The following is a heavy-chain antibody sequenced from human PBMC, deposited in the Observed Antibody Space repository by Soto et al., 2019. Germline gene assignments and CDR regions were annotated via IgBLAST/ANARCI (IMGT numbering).Heavy chain of an antibody. CDR3: ARQGEYGSSGYGENRNWFDP. V-gene: IGHV4-39*01. CDR2: IYYSGST. D-gene: IGHD6-13*01. CDR1: GGSISSSSYY. Sequence: QLQLQESGPGLVKPSETLSLTCTVSGGSISSSSYYWGWIRQPPGKGLEWIGSIYYSGSTYYNPSLKSRVPIPVGPSKNQFSLKLSSVTAADTAVYYCARQGEYGSSGYGENRNWFDPWGQGTLVTVSS. J-gene: IGHJ5*02.